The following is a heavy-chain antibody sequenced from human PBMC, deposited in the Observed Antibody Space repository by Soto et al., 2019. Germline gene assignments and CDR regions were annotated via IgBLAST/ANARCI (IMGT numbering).Heavy chain of an antibody. CDR3: TRGRGWSSY. V-gene: IGHV3-7*05. Sequence: PGGSLRLCCAASGFTFSSYWMTWVRQAPGKALEWLANIKHDGSESNYVDSVKGRFTISRDNAENSVYLQMNSLRVEDTAVYYCTRGRGWSSYWGRGTLVTVSS. CDR1: GFTFSSYW. CDR2: IKHDGSES. D-gene: IGHD6-19*01. J-gene: IGHJ4*02.